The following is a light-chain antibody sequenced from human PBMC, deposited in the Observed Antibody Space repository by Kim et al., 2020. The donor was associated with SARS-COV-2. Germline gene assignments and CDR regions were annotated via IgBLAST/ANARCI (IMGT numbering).Light chain of an antibody. V-gene: IGKV3-11*01. Sequence: SPGERATLSCRASQSVSSYLAWYQQKPGQAPRLLIYDASNRATGIPARFSGSGSGTDFTLTISNLEPEDFAVYYCQQRSNWPPITFGGGTKVDIK. CDR2: DAS. CDR3: QQRSNWPPIT. J-gene: IGKJ4*01. CDR1: QSVSSY.